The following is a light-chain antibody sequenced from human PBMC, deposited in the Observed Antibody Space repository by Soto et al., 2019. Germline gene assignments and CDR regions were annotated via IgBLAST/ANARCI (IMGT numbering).Light chain of an antibody. CDR3: QQCNNWPPWT. CDR1: QSVSRN. V-gene: IGKV3-15*01. J-gene: IGKJ1*01. Sequence: EIVMTQSPATLSVSPGERATLSCSASQSVSRNLAGYQQKPGQAPRLLIYGASTRATGIPARFSGSGAGTEFSLTISSLQSEDFAVYYCQQCNNWPPWTFGQGTKVEIK. CDR2: GAS.